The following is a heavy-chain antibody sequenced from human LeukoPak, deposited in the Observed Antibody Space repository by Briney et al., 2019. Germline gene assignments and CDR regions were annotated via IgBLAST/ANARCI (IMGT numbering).Heavy chain of an antibody. CDR3: VGDSGSYAPLAY. V-gene: IGHV3-23*01. CDR2: ISGSGGGT. D-gene: IGHD1-26*01. J-gene: IGHJ4*02. CDR1: GFTFSSYA. Sequence: GGSLRLSCAVSGFTFSSYAMSWVRQAPGKGLEWVSAISGSGGGTFYADSVRGRFTISRDNSKNTVYLQMNTLRADDTAVYYCVGDSGSYAPLAYWGQGTLVTVSS.